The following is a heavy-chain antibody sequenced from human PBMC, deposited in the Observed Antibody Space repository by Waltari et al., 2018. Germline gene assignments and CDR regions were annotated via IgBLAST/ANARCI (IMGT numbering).Heavy chain of an antibody. CDR3: ARDRAAAGTYNYYYMDV. D-gene: IGHD6-13*01. Sequence: EVQLVESGGGLVQPGGSLRLSCAASGFTFSSYSMNWVRQAPGKGLEWVSYISSSSSTIYYADSVKGRFTISRDNAKNSLYLQMNSLRAEDTAVYYCARDRAAAGTYNYYYMDVWGKGTTVTVSS. V-gene: IGHV3-48*04. CDR1: GFTFSSYS. CDR2: ISSSSSTI. J-gene: IGHJ6*03.